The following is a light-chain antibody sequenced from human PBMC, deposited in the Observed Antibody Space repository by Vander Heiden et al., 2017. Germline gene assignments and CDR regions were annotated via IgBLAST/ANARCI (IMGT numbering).Light chain of an antibody. CDR2: WAS. Sequence: IVMTQSPDSLAVSLGERATINCKSSQRVLLSSNNKNYLAWYQQKPGQPPKLLIYWASTRQTGIPDRFSGSGSGTDFTRTISSLQAEDVAVYYCQQYYDSPLTFGGGTKVEIK. CDR1: QRVLLSSNNKNY. V-gene: IGKV4-1*01. J-gene: IGKJ4*01. CDR3: QQYYDSPLT.